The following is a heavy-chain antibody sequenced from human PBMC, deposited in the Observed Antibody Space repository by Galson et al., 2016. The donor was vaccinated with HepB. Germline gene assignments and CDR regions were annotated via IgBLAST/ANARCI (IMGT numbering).Heavy chain of an antibody. J-gene: IGHJ2*01. Sequence: ETLSLTCAVSGGSFGNYYWSWIRQSPEKGLEWIGEINHGGSTNYNPSLKSRVAISVDTSRKQFFLKVTSVTAADTAVYYCARGYFWVLAVAGWYFDLWGRGTLVTVSS. CDR2: INHGGST. CDR3: ARGYFWVLAVAGWYFDL. V-gene: IGHV4-34*01. CDR1: GGSFGNYY. D-gene: IGHD6-19*01.